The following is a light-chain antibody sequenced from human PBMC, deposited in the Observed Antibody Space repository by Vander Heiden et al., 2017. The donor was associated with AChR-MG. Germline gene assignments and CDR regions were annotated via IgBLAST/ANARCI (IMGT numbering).Light chain of an antibody. CDR3: QQYYSNPCT. J-gene: IGKJ1*01. CDR2: AAS. V-gene: IGKV1-8*01. CDR1: QGISSY. Sequence: AVLMTQSPSSLAAATGDRVTIACRASQGISSYLAWYQQKPGKAPKLLIYAASTLQSGVPSRFSGSGSGTDFTLTISCLQSEDFATYYCQQYYSNPCTFGQGTKVEIK.